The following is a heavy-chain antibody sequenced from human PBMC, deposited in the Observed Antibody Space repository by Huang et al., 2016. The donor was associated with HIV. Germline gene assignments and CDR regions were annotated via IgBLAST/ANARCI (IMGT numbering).Heavy chain of an antibody. J-gene: IGHJ3*02. CDR1: GGSFSGYS. V-gene: IGHV4-34*01. D-gene: IGHD1-1*01. CDR3: ARERMMSWLDDHDAFDI. CDR2: IHHSERT. Sequence: QVQLQQWGAGLLKPSATLSLTCAVYGGSFSGYSWSWIRQSPGKGLEWIGEIHHSERTNYNPSRTSRLTISVDTSKNQFSLKRSSVTAAETAVYYCARERMMSWLDDHDAFDIWGQGTMVTVSS.